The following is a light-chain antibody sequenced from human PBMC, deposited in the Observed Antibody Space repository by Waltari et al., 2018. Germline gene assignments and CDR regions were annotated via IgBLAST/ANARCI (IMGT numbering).Light chain of an antibody. J-gene: IGKJ1*01. CDR3: QKYESLPAT. CDR1: QSIGIY. CDR2: HAS. Sequence: EIVLTQSPGTLSLSPGDSATLSCRASQSIGIYLARYQQKPGQAPRLLMYHASSRATGIPDRFSGSGSGTDFSLTISRLEPEDFAVYYCQKYESLPATFGQGTKVEIK. V-gene: IGKV3-20*01.